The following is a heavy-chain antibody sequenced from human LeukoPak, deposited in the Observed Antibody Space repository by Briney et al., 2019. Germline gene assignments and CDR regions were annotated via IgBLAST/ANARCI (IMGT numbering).Heavy chain of an antibody. J-gene: IGHJ3*02. CDR2: IYHSGST. CDR1: GFTFSSYA. V-gene: IGHV4-4*02. D-gene: IGHD3-10*01. CDR3: ARVIDAFDI. Sequence: SGGSLRLSCAASGFTFSSYAMHWVRQPPGKGLEWIGEIYHSGSTNYNPSLKSRVTISVDKSKNQFSLKLSSVTAADTAVYYCARVIDAFDIWGQGTMVTVSS.